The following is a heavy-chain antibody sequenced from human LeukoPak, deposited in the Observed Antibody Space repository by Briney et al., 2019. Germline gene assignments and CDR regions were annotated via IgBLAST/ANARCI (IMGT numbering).Heavy chain of an antibody. CDR1: GYTFTSYG. Sequence: ASVKVSCKASGYTFTSYGISWVRQAPGQGLEWMGWISAYNGNTNYAQKFQGRVTMTEDTSTDTAYMELSSLRSEDTAVYYCATDPLDSSGYYYGYWGQGTLVTVSS. CDR3: ATDPLDSSGYYYGY. D-gene: IGHD3-22*01. V-gene: IGHV1-18*01. CDR2: ISAYNGNT. J-gene: IGHJ4*02.